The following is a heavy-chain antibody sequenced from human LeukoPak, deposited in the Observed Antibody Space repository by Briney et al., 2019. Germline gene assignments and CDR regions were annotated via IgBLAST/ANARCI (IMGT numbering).Heavy chain of an antibody. V-gene: IGHV3-48*04. CDR3: ARGGIAARFAY. CDR2: ISSGSSSI. CDR1: GFTFSSYS. Sequence: GGSLRLSCAASGFTFSSYSMNWVRQAPGKGLEWVSYISSGSSSIFYADSVKGRFTISRDNAKNSLYLQMNSLRVEDTAVYYCARGGIAARFAYWGQGTLVTVSS. D-gene: IGHD6-6*01. J-gene: IGHJ4*02.